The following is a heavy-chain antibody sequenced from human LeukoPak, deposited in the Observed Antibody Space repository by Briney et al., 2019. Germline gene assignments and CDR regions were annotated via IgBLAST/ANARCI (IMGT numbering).Heavy chain of an antibody. CDR3: ARDHGYSYGSAPHY. CDR1: GFTFSTNA. J-gene: IGHJ4*02. D-gene: IGHD5-18*01. V-gene: IGHV3-30*04. Sequence: GGSLRLSCLTSGFTFSTNAMSWVRQAPGKGLEWVAVISYDGSNKYYADSVKGRFTISRDNSKNTLYLQMNSLRAEDTAVYYCARDHGYSYGSAPHYRGQGTLVTVSS. CDR2: ISYDGSNK.